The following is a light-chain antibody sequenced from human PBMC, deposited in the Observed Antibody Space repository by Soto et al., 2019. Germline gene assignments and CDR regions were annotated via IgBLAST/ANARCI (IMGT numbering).Light chain of an antibody. Sequence: EIVVTKSPFALSLSPGEGATLFCRASQSVSDSYLAWYQQKPGQAPRLLIYGASNRATGIPDRFTGAGSGTDFTLTISRLEPEDFAVYYCQQYGGSPWTFGQGTKVDIK. CDR3: QQYGGSPWT. CDR1: QSVSDSY. V-gene: IGKV3-20*01. CDR2: GAS. J-gene: IGKJ1*01.